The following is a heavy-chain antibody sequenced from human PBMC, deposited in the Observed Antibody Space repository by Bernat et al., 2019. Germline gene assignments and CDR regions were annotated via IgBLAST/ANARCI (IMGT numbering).Heavy chain of an antibody. Sequence: EVQLLESGGGLVQPGGSLRLSCAASGFTFSSYDMIWVRQAPGKGLEWVSGISGGGDRTYDADSVKGRFTISRDNSKNTLSLQMNSLKTGDTAVYYCAGAPDYSSGWKDAFHIWGQGTMVTVSS. CDR2: ISGGGDRT. CDR3: AGAPDYSSGWKDAFHI. V-gene: IGHV3-23*01. CDR1: GFTFSSYD. J-gene: IGHJ3*02. D-gene: IGHD6-19*01.